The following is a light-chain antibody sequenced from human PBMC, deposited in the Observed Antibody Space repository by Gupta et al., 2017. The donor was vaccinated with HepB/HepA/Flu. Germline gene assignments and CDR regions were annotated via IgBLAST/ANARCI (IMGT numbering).Light chain of an antibody. CDR2: AAS. Sequence: VLTRSPGPLSLSPGEGDTLSCRASQSVSNNFLAWYQQKPGQAPRLLIYAASSRATGIPDRFSGSGSGTDFTLTIGRLEPEDFAVYYCQQYGSSPRTFGQGTKLEIK. J-gene: IGKJ2*02. CDR1: QSVSNNF. CDR3: QQYGSSPRT. V-gene: IGKV3-20*01.